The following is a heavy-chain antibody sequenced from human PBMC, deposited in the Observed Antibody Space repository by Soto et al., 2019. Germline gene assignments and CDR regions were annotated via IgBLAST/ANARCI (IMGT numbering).Heavy chain of an antibody. V-gene: IGHV4-59*08. J-gene: IGHJ6*02. CDR1: GGSISSYY. D-gene: IGHD3-22*01. Sequence: TSETLSLTCTVSGGSISSYYWSWIRQTPEKGLEWIGYVNDNWGTYYNPSLKSRVTISVDTSKNQFSLKLSSVTAADTAVYYCARRLYYDSSGFEGGGMDVWGQGTTVTVSS. CDR3: ARRLYYDSSGFEGGGMDV. CDR2: VNDNWGT.